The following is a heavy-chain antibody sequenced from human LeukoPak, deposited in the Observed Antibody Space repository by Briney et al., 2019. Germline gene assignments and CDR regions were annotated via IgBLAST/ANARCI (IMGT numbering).Heavy chain of an antibody. D-gene: IGHD5-12*01. J-gene: IGHJ4*02. CDR3: ATISGYDYSLDFDY. Sequence: GSLRLSCAASGFTFSSYAMHWVRQAPGKGLEWVAVISYDGSNKYYADSVKGRFNISRDNSKNTLYLQMNSLRAEDTAVYYCATISGYDYSLDFDYWGQGTLVTVSS. V-gene: IGHV3-30*04. CDR1: GFTFSSYA. CDR2: ISYDGSNK.